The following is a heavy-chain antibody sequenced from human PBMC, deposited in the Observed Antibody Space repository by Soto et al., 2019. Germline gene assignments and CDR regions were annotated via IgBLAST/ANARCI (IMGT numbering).Heavy chain of an antibody. CDR2: IYYSGST. J-gene: IGHJ6*02. CDR1: GGSISSSGYY. Sequence: SETLCLTCTVSGGSISSSGYYWGWIRQPPGKGLERIGSIYYSGSTYYNPSLKSRVTISVDTSKNQFSLKLSSVTAADTAVYYCARLLLWFGEPYGMDVWGQGTTVTVSS. V-gene: IGHV4-39*01. CDR3: ARLLLWFGEPYGMDV. D-gene: IGHD3-10*01.